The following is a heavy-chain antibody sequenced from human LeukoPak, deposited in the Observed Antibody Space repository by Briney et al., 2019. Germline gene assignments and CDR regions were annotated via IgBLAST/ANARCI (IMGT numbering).Heavy chain of an antibody. D-gene: IGHD3-16*01. CDR1: GFTFGDFG. CDR3: AKDFTFLQRHQFDY. V-gene: IGHV3-9*01. CDR2: ISWSGGTI. Sequence: PGRSLRLSCAASGFTFGDFGMHWVRQRPGKGPEWVSGISWSGGTIVYADSVKGRFTISRDNVKNALYLQMNNLRPDDTALYYCAKDFTFLQRHQFDYWGQGTLVTVSS. J-gene: IGHJ4*02.